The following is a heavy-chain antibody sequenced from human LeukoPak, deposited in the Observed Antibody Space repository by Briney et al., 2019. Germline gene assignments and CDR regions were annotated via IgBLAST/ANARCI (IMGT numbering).Heavy chain of an antibody. CDR1: GGSISRYY. J-gene: IGHJ4*02. D-gene: IGHD3-22*01. CDR3: ARHDSSGYYLGC. Sequence: PSETLSLACTVSGGSISRYYWSWIRQPPGKGLEWIGYIYYSGSTNYNPSLKSRVTISVDTSKNQFSLKLSSVTAADTAVYYCARHDSSGYYLGCWGQGTLVTVSS. CDR2: IYYSGST. V-gene: IGHV4-59*08.